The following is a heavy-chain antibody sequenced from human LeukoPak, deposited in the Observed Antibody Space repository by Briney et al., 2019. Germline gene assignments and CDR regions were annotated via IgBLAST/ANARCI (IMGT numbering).Heavy chain of an antibody. CDR2: IIPIFSTA. J-gene: IGHJ5*02. CDR3: ARVARFLEVGFDP. Sequence: GASVKVSCKASGGTFSSYAISWVRQAPGQGLEWMGGIIPIFSTANYAQKFQGRVTITADESTSTAYMELSSLRSEDTAVYYCARVARFLEVGFDPWGQGTLVTVSS. D-gene: IGHD3-3*01. V-gene: IGHV1-69*13. CDR1: GGTFSSYA.